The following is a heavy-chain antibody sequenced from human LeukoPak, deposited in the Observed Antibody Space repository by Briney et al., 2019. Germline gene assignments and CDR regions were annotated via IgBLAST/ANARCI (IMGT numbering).Heavy chain of an antibody. Sequence: SETLSLTCTVSGYSISSSYYWSWIRQPAGKGLEWIGRIYTSGSTNYNPSLKSRVTMSVDTSKNQFSLKLSSVTAADTAVYYCARDNWLFYFDYWGQGTLVTVSS. CDR1: GYSISSSYY. J-gene: IGHJ4*02. CDR2: IYTSGST. V-gene: IGHV4-4*07. CDR3: ARDNWLFYFDY. D-gene: IGHD3-9*01.